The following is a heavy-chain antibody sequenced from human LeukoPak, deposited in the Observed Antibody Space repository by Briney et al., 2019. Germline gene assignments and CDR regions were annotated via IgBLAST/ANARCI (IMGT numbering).Heavy chain of an antibody. J-gene: IGHJ6*02. CDR1: GYTFTSYD. CDR2: MNPNSGNT. Sequence: ASVKVSCKASGYTFTSYDINWVRQATGQGLEWMGWMNPNSGNTGYAQKFQGRVTMTRNTSISTAYMELSSLRSDDTAVYYCARDRSRYSSDYYGMDVWGQGTTVTVSS. V-gene: IGHV1-8*01. D-gene: IGHD6-25*01. CDR3: ARDRSRYSSDYYGMDV.